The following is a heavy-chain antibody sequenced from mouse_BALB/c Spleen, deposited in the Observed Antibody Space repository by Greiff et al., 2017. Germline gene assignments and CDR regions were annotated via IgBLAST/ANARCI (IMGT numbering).Heavy chain of an antibody. CDR1: GDSITSGY. D-gene: IGHD1-1*01. CDR2: ISYSGST. V-gene: IGHV3-8*02. Sequence: VQLKESGPSLVKPSQTLSLTCSVTGDSITSGYWNWIRKFPGNKLEYMGYISYSGSTYYNPSLKSRISITRDTSKNQYYLQLNSVTTEDTATYYCARYYGSSSPFDYWGQGTTLTVSS. CDR3: ARYYGSSSPFDY. J-gene: IGHJ2*01.